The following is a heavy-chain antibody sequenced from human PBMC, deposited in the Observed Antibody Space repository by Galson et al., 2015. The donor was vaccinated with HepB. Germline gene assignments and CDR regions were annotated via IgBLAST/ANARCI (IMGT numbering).Heavy chain of an antibody. CDR2: IKQDGSEK. CDR1: GFPFSNSW. V-gene: IGHV3-7*01. CDR3: ARGSSRIAAGGKVFDY. J-gene: IGHJ4*02. D-gene: IGHD6-13*01. Sequence: SLRLSCAASGFPFSNSWMSWVRQAPGKGLEWVANIKQDGSEKYYVDSVRGRFTIPRDNAKNSVSLQMDSLRAEDTALYYCARGSSRIAAGGKVFDYWGQGTLLTVSS.